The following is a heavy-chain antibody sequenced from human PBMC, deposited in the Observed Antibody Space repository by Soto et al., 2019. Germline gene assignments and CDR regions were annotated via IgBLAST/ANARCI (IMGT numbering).Heavy chain of an antibody. Sequence: QITLKESGPTLVKPTQTLTLTCTFSGFSLTTQGVHVGWLRKPPGKALEWLALIYWDDNEVYSPSLKNRLTITKDTSKTQVGLTLATVYPVDSVTYYCVYRDFGDYFFQFWGQGILVNVSS. CDR3: VYRDFGDYFFQF. CDR1: GFSLTTQGVH. V-gene: IGHV2-5*02. CDR2: IYWDDNE. J-gene: IGHJ4*02. D-gene: IGHD4-17*01.